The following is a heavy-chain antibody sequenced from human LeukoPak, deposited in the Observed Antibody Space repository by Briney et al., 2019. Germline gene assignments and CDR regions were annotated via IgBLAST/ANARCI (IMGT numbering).Heavy chain of an antibody. D-gene: IGHD6-13*01. V-gene: IGHV1-2*06. CDR3: ARDQGSLTRSWYTGY. CDR1: GYTFTGYH. J-gene: IGHJ4*02. Sequence: GASVKVSCKASGYTFTGYHIHWVRQAPGQWLEWMGRINPYSGDTNFAQKFQGRVTMTRDTSITTACMDLSSLTPDDTAVYFCARDQGSLTRSWYTGYWGQGTQVTVSS. CDR2: INPYSGDT.